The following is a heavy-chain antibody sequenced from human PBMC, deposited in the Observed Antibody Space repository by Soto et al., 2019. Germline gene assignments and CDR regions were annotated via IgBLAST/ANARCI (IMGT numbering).Heavy chain of an antibody. CDR2: IYYNGTT. J-gene: IGHJ5*02. Sequence: SETLSLTCTVSGGSISSYYWSWIRQPPGKGLEWIGYIYYNGTTNYNPSLKSRVTISLDTSKSQFSLKLTSVTAADTAVYFCARPNWYGSGSWWLDPWGQGILVTVSS. CDR1: GGSISSYY. CDR3: ARPNWYGSGSWWLDP. V-gene: IGHV4-59*08. D-gene: IGHD3-10*01.